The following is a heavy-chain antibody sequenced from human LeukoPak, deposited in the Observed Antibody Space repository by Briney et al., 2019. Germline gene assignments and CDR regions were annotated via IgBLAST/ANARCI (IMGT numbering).Heavy chain of an antibody. D-gene: IGHD3-22*01. CDR1: GFTFTISA. CDR2: IVVGSGNT. CDR3: AASPDYYDSSGYSYYFDY. Sequence: ASVTVSFKASGFTFTISAVQWVRQARGQRLEWIGWIVVGSGNTNYAQKFQERVTITRDMSTSTAYMELSSLRSEDTAVYYCAASPDYYDSSGYSYYFDYWGQGTLVTVSS. J-gene: IGHJ4*02. V-gene: IGHV1-58*01.